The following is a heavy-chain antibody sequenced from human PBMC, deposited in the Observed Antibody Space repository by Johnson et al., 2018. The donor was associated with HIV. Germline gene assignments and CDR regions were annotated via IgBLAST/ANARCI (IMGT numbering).Heavy chain of an antibody. V-gene: IGHV3-30*04. D-gene: IGHD1-1*01. Sequence: QMQLVESGGGVVQPGRSLRLSCAASAFALTNYAIHWVRQAPGKGLEWVAIISYDENYKDYAESVKGRLTIARDNSKNTLYLQMNRLRIEETACYYCAMKELEPDVFDIWVQGTMVTSSS. CDR1: AFALTNYA. CDR3: AMKELEPDVFDI. J-gene: IGHJ3*02. CDR2: ISYDENYK.